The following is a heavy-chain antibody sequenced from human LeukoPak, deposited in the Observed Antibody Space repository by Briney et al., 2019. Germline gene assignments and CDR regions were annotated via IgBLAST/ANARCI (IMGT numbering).Heavy chain of an antibody. Sequence: GGSLRLSCAASGFTFSSCSMNWVREAPGKGLEWVSSISSSNSYIYYADSVKGRFTISRDNAKNSLYLQMNSLRAEDTAVYYCARVSPPNSYYDFWSGYNPFDYWGQGTLVTVSS. CDR2: ISSSNSYI. CDR3: ARVSPPNSYYDFWSGYNPFDY. V-gene: IGHV3-21*01. CDR1: GFTFSSCS. J-gene: IGHJ4*02. D-gene: IGHD3-3*01.